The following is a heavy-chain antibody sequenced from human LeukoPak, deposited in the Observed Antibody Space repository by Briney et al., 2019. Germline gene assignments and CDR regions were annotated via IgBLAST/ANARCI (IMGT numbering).Heavy chain of an antibody. CDR1: GGTFSSYS. Sequence: SVKVSCKASGGTFSSYSFSWVRQAPGQGLEWMGRIIPIFGTANYAQKFQGRVTITTDESTSTAYMELSSLRSEDTAVYYCASKHLRGYSYDPAEVYFDYWGQGTLVTVSS. D-gene: IGHD5-18*01. J-gene: IGHJ4*02. CDR2: IIPIFGTA. V-gene: IGHV1-69*05. CDR3: ASKHLRGYSYDPAEVYFDY.